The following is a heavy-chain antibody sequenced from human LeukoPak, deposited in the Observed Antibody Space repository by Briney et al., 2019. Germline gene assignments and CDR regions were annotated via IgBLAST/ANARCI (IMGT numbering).Heavy chain of an antibody. J-gene: IGHJ3*02. CDR2: IYYSGST. V-gene: IGHV4-59*01. CDR1: GGSISSYY. D-gene: IGHD3-16*02. Sequence: SETLSLTCTVSGGSISSYYWSWIRQPPGKGLEWIGYIYYSGSTNYNPSLKSRVTISVDTSKNQFSLKLSSVTAADTAVYYCAGGRSFTFGGVIVDDAFDIWGQGTMVTVSS. CDR3: AGGRSFTFGGVIVDDAFDI.